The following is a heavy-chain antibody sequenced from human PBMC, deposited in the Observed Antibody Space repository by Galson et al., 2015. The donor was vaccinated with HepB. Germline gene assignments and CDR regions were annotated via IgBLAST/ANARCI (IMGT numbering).Heavy chain of an antibody. D-gene: IGHD3-10*01. J-gene: IGHJ6*02. CDR1: GDSVSRDTAG. CDR2: TYYRSKWYS. Sequence: CAISGDSVSRDTAGWNWIRQSPSRGLEWQGRTYYRSKWYSDYAISVKSRIITNADSSTNQLFLQLNSVIPEDTAVYYCTRVAHLGRGMNVWGQGTTVTVSS. V-gene: IGHV6-1*01. CDR3: TRVAHLGRGMNV.